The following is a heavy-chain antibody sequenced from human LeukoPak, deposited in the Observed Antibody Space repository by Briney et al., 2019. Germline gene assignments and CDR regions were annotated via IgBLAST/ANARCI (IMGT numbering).Heavy chain of an antibody. J-gene: IGHJ4*02. CDR2: MCGNGGGP. V-gene: IGHV3-23*01. D-gene: IGHD3-10*01. Sequence: GGSLRLSRAVSGITLSNYGMSWVREGPGKGLEWVAGMCGNGGGPSCAYSVRGRFTVSRYNTKNTLYLQMKSLRAEDTAVYFCAKRGVVIQFILVGFYKEAYYLDSWGQGALVTVSS. CDR3: AKRGVVIQFILVGFYKEAYYLDS. CDR1: GITLSNYG.